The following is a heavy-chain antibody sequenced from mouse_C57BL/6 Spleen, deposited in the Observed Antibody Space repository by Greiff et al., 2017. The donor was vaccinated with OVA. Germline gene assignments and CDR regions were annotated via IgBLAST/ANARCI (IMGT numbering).Heavy chain of an antibody. V-gene: IGHV1-52*01. CDR2: IDPSDSET. J-gene: IGHJ2*01. Sequence: QVQLKQPGAELVRPGSSVKLSCKASGYTFTSYWMHWVKQRPIQGLEWIGNIDPSDSETHYNQKFKDKATLTVDKSSSTAYMQLSSLTSEDSAVYYCARADYPYYFDYWGQGTTLTVSS. D-gene: IGHD2-4*01. CDR1: GYTFTSYW. CDR3: ARADYPYYFDY.